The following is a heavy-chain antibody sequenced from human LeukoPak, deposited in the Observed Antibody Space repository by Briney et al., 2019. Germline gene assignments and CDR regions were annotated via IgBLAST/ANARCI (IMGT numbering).Heavy chain of an antibody. J-gene: IGHJ6*03. D-gene: IGHD3-3*01. CDR1: GDSISSYY. V-gene: IGHV4-59*01. CDR3: ARVLRFYYYMDV. Sequence: PSETLSLTCTVSGDSISSYYWNWIRQPPGKGLEWIGYIYYSGSTNYNPSLKSRVTISVDTSKNQFSLKLSSVTAADTAVYYCARVLRFYYYMDVWGKGTTVTVSS. CDR2: IYYSGST.